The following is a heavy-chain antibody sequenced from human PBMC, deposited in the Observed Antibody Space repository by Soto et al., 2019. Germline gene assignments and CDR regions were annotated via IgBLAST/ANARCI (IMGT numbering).Heavy chain of an antibody. CDR2: IIPIFGTA. D-gene: IGHD5-18*01. CDR3: ARESDTAMEPKADFDY. V-gene: IGHV1-69*13. CDR1: GGTFSSYA. Sequence: ASVKVSCKASGGTFSSYAISWVRQAPGQGLEWMGGIIPIFGTANYAQKFQGRVTITADESTSTAYMELSSLRSEDTAVYYCARESDTAMEPKADFDYWGQGTLVTVSS. J-gene: IGHJ4*02.